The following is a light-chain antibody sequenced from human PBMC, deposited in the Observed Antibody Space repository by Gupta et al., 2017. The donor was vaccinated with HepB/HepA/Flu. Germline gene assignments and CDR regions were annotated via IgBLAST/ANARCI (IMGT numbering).Light chain of an antibody. Sequence: DIVMTQSPDSLAVSLGERATITCKSSQSVLKTSNNKHHLAWYQQKPGQPPKLLIYRASNRECGVPDRFSGGGYVTDFTHTSSSRQAANVAVYYLHYNSSRRAFGPGTKVEIK. CDR1: QSVLKTSNNKHH. V-gene: IGKV4-1*01. CDR3: HYNSSRRA. J-gene: IGKJ1*01. CDR2: RAS.